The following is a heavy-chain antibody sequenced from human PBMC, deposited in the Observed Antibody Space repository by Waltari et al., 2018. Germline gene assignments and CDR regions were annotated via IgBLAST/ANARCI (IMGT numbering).Heavy chain of an antibody. J-gene: IGHJ3*02. V-gene: IGHV3-30*18. CDR1: GFTFSSYG. Sequence: QVQLVESGGGVVQPGRSLRLSCAASGFTFSSYGVHWVRQAPGKGLEWVAVISYDGSNKYYADAVKGRFTISRDNSKNTLYLQMNSLRAEDTAVYYCANGGSTGAFDIWGQGTMVTVSS. D-gene: IGHD2-2*01. CDR3: ANGGSTGAFDI. CDR2: ISYDGSNK.